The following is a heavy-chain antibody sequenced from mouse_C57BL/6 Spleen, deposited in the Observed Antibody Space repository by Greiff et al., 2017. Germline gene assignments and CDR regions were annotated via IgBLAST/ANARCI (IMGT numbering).Heavy chain of an antibody. D-gene: IGHD1-1*01. J-gene: IGHJ3*01. CDR2: IYPGDGDT. CDR1: GYAFSSYW. Sequence: QVQLKQSGAELVKPGASVKISCKASGYAFSSYWMNWVKQRPGKGLEWIGQIYPGDGDTNYNGKFKGKATLTADKSSSTAYMQLSSLTSEDSAVYFWARGYYGSSAAWFAYWGQGTLVTVSA. V-gene: IGHV1-80*01. CDR3: ARGYYGSSAAWFAY.